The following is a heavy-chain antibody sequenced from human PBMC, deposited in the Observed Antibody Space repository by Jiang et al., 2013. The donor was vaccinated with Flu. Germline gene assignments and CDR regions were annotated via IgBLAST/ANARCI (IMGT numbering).Heavy chain of an antibody. CDR3: AKDIARSWKGYFDY. Sequence: VSGISWNSGSIGYADSVKGRFTISRDNAKNSLYLQMNSLRAEDTALYYCAKDIARSWKGYFDYWGQGTLVTVSS. CDR2: ISWNSGSI. J-gene: IGHJ4*02. V-gene: IGHV3-9*01. D-gene: IGHD6-13*01.